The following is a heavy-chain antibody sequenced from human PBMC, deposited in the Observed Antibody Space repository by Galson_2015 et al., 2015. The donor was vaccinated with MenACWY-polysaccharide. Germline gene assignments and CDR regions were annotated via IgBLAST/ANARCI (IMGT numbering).Heavy chain of an antibody. Sequence: SLRLSCADSGFTFTNYAMSWVRQTPGEGLEWVSAITVSGDNTYYADSVKGRFAISRDNSKNTLSLQMNSLRTEDTAVYYCAKGLRGPAAGTDYFDYWGQGTLVTVSS. D-gene: IGHD6-13*01. CDR3: AKGLRGPAAGTDYFDY. J-gene: IGHJ4*02. CDR2: ITVSGDNT. V-gene: IGHV3-23*01. CDR1: GFTFTNYA.